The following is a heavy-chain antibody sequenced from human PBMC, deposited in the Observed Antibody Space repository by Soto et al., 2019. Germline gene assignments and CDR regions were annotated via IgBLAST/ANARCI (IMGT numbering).Heavy chain of an antibody. CDR2: INHSGST. CDR3: ATGRSRGGYSYGPGGY. Sequence: SETLSLTCAVSGGSFSGYYWTWIRQPPGKGLEWIGEINHSGSTNYNPSLKSRVTISVDTSKNQFSLKLSSVTAADTAVYYCATGRSRGGYSYGPGGYWGQGTLVTVS. CDR1: GGSFSGYY. D-gene: IGHD5-18*01. J-gene: IGHJ4*02. V-gene: IGHV4-34*01.